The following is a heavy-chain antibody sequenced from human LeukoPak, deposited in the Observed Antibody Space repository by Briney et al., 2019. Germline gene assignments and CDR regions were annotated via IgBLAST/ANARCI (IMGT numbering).Heavy chain of an antibody. J-gene: IGHJ4*02. CDR3: ARDSYDSSGYYYGYDY. CDR1: GFTFSSYW. V-gene: IGHV3-74*01. Sequence: GGSLRLSCAASGFTFSSYWMHWVRQAPGKGLVWVSRINTDGSRTSYADSVKGRFTFSRDNAKNTLFLQMNSLRAEDTAVYYCARDSYDSSGYYYGYDYWGQGTLVTVSS. D-gene: IGHD3-22*01. CDR2: INTDGSRT.